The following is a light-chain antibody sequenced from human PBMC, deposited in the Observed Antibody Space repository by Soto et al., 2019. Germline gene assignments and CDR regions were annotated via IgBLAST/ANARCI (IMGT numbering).Light chain of an antibody. CDR1: QGISSY. CDR2: SAS. CDR3: QQLSRYPLT. Sequence: DSQMTQSPSFLPASVRDRVIISCRASQGISSYLSWYQQKPGKAPDLLIYSASTLQSGVPSRFSGSGSETEFSLTIRALQPEDFATYYCQQLSRYPLTFGGGTKVDIK. J-gene: IGKJ4*01. V-gene: IGKV1-9*01.